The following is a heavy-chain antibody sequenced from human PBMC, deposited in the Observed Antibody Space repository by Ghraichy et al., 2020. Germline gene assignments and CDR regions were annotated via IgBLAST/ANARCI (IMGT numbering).Heavy chain of an antibody. CDR1: GGSISSSSYY. Sequence: SETLSLTCTVSGGSISSSSYYWGWIRQPPGKGLEWIGSIYYSGSTYYNPSLKSRVTISVDTSKNQFSLKLSSVTAADTAVYYCARAKYGDYGNWFDPWGQGTLVTVSS. D-gene: IGHD4-17*01. V-gene: IGHV4-39*01. CDR2: IYYSGST. CDR3: ARAKYGDYGNWFDP. J-gene: IGHJ5*02.